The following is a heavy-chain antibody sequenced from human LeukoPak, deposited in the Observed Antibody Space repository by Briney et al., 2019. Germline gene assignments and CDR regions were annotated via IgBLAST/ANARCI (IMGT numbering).Heavy chain of an antibody. CDR2: INSDGSST. D-gene: IGHD2-15*01. CDR3: ARSVAVVTATFGY. J-gene: IGHJ4*02. V-gene: IGHV3-74*01. Sequence: GGSLRLSCAASGFTFNSYWMHWVRQAPGKGLVWVSRINSDGSSTSYEDSVKGRFTISRDNAKNTLYLQMNSLRAEDTAVYYCARSVAVVTATFGYWGQGTLVTVSS. CDR1: GFTFNSYW.